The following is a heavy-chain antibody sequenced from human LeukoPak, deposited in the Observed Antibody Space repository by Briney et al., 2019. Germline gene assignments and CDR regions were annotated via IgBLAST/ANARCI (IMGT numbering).Heavy chain of an antibody. Sequence: ASVKVSCKVSGYTLTGLSMHWVRQAPGKGLEWMGGSDPEDGETIYAQKFQGRVTMTEDTSTDTAYMELSSLRSEDTAVYYCATLATRYGGDPRLDYWGQGTLVTVSS. V-gene: IGHV1-24*01. CDR2: SDPEDGET. CDR3: ATLATRYGGDPRLDY. CDR1: GYTLTGLS. D-gene: IGHD4-17*01. J-gene: IGHJ4*02.